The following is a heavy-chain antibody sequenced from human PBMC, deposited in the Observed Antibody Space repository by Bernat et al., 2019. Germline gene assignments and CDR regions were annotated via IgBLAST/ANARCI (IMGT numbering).Heavy chain of an antibody. V-gene: IGHV3-33*01. CDR2: IWYDGSNK. Sequence: QVQLVESGGGVVQPGRSLRLSCAASGFTFSSYGMHWVRQAPGKGLEWVAVIWYDGSNKYYADSVKGRFTISRDNSKNTLYLQMNSLRAEDTAVYYCAREYYDFWSGWNPLDYWGQGNLVTVSS. J-gene: IGHJ4*02. CDR3: AREYYDFWSGWNPLDY. D-gene: IGHD3-3*01. CDR1: GFTFSSYG.